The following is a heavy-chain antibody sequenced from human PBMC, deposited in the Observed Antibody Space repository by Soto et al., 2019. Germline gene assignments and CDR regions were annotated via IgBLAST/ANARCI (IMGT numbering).Heavy chain of an antibody. V-gene: IGHV1-58*01. J-gene: IGHJ6*03. D-gene: IGHD2-2*01. Sequence: SVKVSCKTSGFIFTSSAVQWVRQARGQRLEWMGRIDVGSGNTDYAQKFHSRVTMTRNTSTSTAYMELSSLTSEDTAVYYCARGNLGYCSSTSCPTYYYYYYMDVWGKGTTVTVSS. CDR1: GFIFTSSA. CDR2: IDVGSGNT. CDR3: ARGNLGYCSSTSCPTYYYYYYMDV.